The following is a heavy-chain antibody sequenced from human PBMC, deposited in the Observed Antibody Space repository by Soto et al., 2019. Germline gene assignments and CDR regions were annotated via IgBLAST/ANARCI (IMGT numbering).Heavy chain of an antibody. V-gene: IGHV3-23*01. J-gene: IGHJ4*02. CDR1: GFTFTNYA. CDR2: SSGSGSGGST. D-gene: IGHD4-4*01. CDR3: AKDRDDYRNYVFDY. Sequence: EVQLLESGGGLVQPGRSLRLSCAASGFTFTNYAMTWVRQAPGKGLEWVSISSGSGSGGSTNYADSVKGRFTISRDNSKNTLYLQMNSLRVEDTAVYYCAKDRDDYRNYVFDYWGQGTLVTVSS.